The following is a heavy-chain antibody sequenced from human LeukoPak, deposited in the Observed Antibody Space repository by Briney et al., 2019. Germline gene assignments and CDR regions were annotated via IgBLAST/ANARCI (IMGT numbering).Heavy chain of an antibody. Sequence: GGSLRLSCAASGFTFSSYWMSWIRQAPGKGLEWVSYISSSGSTIYYADSVKGRFTISRDNSKNTLYLQMNSLRAEDTAVYYCAKSSWYGGDSYYMDVWGKGTTVTVSS. CDR3: AKSSWYGGDSYYMDV. CDR1: GFTFSSYW. J-gene: IGHJ6*03. V-gene: IGHV3-48*01. D-gene: IGHD6-19*01. CDR2: ISSSGSTI.